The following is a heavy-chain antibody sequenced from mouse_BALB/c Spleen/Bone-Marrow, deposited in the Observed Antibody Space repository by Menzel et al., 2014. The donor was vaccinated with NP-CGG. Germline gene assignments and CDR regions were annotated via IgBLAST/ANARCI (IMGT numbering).Heavy chain of an antibody. CDR3: ARNPIRRNAMDY. CDR2: TWSGGST. J-gene: IGHJ4*01. CDR1: GFSLTSYG. Sequence: VQLVESGPGLVQPSQSLSITCTVSGFSLTSYGVHWVRQSPGKGLEWLGVTWSGGSTDYNAPLISRLNISKDNSKSQVFFKMNSLQANDTAIYYCARNPIRRNAMDYWGQGASVTVSS. V-gene: IGHV2-2*02. D-gene: IGHD1-2*01.